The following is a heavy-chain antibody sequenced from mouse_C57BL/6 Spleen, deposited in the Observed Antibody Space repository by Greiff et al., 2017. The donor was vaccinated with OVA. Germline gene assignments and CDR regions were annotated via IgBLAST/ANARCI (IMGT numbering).Heavy chain of an antibody. CDR3: AKGGNWDDYYAMDY. V-gene: IGHV1-26*01. Sequence: VQLQQSGPELVKPGASVKISCKASGYTFTDYYLNWVKQSHGKSLEWIGDINPNKGGTSYNQKFKGKATLTVDKSSNTAYMELRSLTSEDSTVYYCAKGGNWDDYYAMDYWGQGTSVTVSS. CDR2: INPNKGGT. CDR1: GYTFTDYY. J-gene: IGHJ4*01. D-gene: IGHD4-1*01.